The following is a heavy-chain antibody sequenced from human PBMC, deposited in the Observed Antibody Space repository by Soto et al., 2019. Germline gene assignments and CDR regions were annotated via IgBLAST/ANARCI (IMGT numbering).Heavy chain of an antibody. CDR2: ISWNSGSI. J-gene: IGHJ4*02. D-gene: IGHD3-22*01. CDR1: GFTFDDYA. V-gene: IGHV3-9*01. Sequence: PGGSLRLSCAASGFTFDDYAMHWVRQAPGKGLEWVSGISWNSGSIGYADSVKGRFTISRDNAKNSLYLQMNSMRAEDTALYYCAKDHSRVMILVVSLDYWGTGTLGTVSS. CDR3: AKDHSRVMILVVSLDY.